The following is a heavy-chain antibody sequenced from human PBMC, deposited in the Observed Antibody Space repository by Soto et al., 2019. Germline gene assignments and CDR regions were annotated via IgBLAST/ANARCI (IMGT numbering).Heavy chain of an antibody. Sequence: QVQLVQSGAEVKKPGASVKVSCKASGYTFTSYAMHWVRQAPGQRLEWMGWINAGNGNTKYSQKFQGRVTITRDTSASTAYMELSSLRSEATAVYYCARSSGYYCVDYWGQGTLVTVSS. CDR1: GYTFTSYA. CDR3: ARSSGYYCVDY. D-gene: IGHD3-22*01. J-gene: IGHJ4*02. V-gene: IGHV1-3*01. CDR2: INAGNGNT.